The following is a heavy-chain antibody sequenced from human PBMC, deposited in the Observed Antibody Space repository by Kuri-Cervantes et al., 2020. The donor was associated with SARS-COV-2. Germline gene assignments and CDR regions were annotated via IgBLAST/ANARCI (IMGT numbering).Heavy chain of an antibody. Sequence: SVKVSCKASGYTFTSYDINWVRQAPGQGLEWMGRIIPILGTANYAQKFQGRVTITADKSTSTAYMELSSLRSEDTAVYYCARVLAGYGYYMDVWGKGTTVTVSS. J-gene: IGHJ6*03. D-gene: IGHD5-18*01. CDR2: IIPILGTA. CDR3: ARVLAGYGYYMDV. CDR1: GYTFTSYD. V-gene: IGHV1-69*04.